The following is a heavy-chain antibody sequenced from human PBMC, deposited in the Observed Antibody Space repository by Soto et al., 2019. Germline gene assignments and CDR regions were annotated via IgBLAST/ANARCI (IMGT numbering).Heavy chain of an antibody. CDR1: GFTFSSYA. CDR3: AKRPRSTVTALFYFDY. CDR2: ISGSGGST. V-gene: IGHV3-23*01. Sequence: GGSLRLSCAASGFTFSSYAMSWVRQAPGKGLERVSAISGSGGSTYYADSVKGRFTISRDNSKNTLYLQMNSLRAEDTAVYYCAKRPRSTVTALFYFDYWGQGTLVTVSS. J-gene: IGHJ4*02. D-gene: IGHD4-4*01.